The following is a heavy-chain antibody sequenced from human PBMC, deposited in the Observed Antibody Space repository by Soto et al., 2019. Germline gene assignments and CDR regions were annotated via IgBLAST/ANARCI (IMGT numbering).Heavy chain of an antibody. D-gene: IGHD2-2*01. CDR2: IIPIFATP. V-gene: IGHV1-69*06. Sequence: QVQLVQSGAEVKKPGSSVKVSCKGSGGFNSYSISWVRQPPGQGPGWMGGIIPIFATPTYAQKFQGRVTITADKSTSTAYMELSRLTSEDTAVYYCARGGPVIIPAATNWFDPWGQGTLVSVSS. J-gene: IGHJ5*02. CDR1: GGFNSYS. CDR3: ARGGPVIIPAATNWFDP.